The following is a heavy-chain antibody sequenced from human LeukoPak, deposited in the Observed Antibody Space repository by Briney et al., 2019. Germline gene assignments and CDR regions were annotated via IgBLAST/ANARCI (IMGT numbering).Heavy chain of an antibody. CDR2: IYSGGST. V-gene: IGHV3-53*01. D-gene: IGHD3-22*01. J-gene: IGHJ4*02. Sequence: PGASLRLSCAASGFTVSSTYMSWVRQAPGKGLEWVSVIYSGGSTYYGVSVKGRFTISRDNSKNTLYLQMNSLRAEDTAVYYCGSLKSSGYSIEHWGQGTLVTVSS. CDR1: GFTVSSTY. CDR3: GSLKSSGYSIEH.